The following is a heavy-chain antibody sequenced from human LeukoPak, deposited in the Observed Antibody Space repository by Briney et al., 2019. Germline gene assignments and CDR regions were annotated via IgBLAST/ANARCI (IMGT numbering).Heavy chain of an antibody. J-gene: IGHJ4*02. V-gene: IGHV4-34*01. CDR2: INHSGST. Sequence: PSETLSLTCAVYGGSFSGYYWSWIRQPPGKGLEWIGEINHSGSTNYNPSLKSRVTISVDTSKNQFSLKLSSVTAADTAVYYCARGMSSGYDFDYWGQGTLVTVSS. CDR1: GGSFSGYY. D-gene: IGHD5-12*01. CDR3: ARGMSSGYDFDY.